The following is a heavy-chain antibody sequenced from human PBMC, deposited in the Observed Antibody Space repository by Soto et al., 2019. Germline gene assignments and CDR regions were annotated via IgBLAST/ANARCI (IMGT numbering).Heavy chain of an antibody. CDR2: IYPGDSDT. D-gene: IGHD6-13*01. CDR3: ARLVAAAYTGGYYSGMDV. CDR1: GYSFTSYW. Sequence: GESRKISCKGSGYSFTSYWIGWVRQMPGKGLEWMGIIYPGDSDTRYSPSFQGQVTISADKSISTAYLQWSSLKASDTAMYYCARLVAAAYTGGYYSGMDVWGQGTTVTVSS. V-gene: IGHV5-51*01. J-gene: IGHJ6*02.